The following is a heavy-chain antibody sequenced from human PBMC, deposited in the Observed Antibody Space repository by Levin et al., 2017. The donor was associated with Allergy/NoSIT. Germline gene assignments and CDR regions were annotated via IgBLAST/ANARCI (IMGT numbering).Heavy chain of an antibody. CDR3: ARGEILDCSSTSCRYGGPNFDY. V-gene: IGHV4-34*01. J-gene: IGHJ4*02. CDR2: INHSGST. D-gene: IGHD2-2*01. CDR1: GGSFSGYY. Sequence: SETLSLTCAAYGGSFSGYYWSWIRQPLGKGLEWIGEINHSGSTNYNPSLKSRVTISVDTSKNQFSLKLSSVTAADTAVYYCARGEILDCSSTSCRYGGPNFDYWGQGTLVTVSS.